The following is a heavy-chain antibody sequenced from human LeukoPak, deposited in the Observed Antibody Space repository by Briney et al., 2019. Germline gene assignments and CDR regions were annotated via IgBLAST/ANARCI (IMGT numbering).Heavy chain of an antibody. CDR3: ARAGIYDSSGYSYRFFDY. CDR2: IYYSGST. V-gene: IGHV4-61*01. D-gene: IGHD3-22*01. J-gene: IGHJ4*02. Sequence: KASETLSLTCTVSGGSVSSGSYYWSWIRQPPGKGLEWIGYIYYSGSTNYNPSLKSRVTISVDTSKNQFSLKLSSVTAADTAVYYCARAGIYDSSGYSYRFFDYWGQGTLVTVSS. CDR1: GGSVSSGSYY.